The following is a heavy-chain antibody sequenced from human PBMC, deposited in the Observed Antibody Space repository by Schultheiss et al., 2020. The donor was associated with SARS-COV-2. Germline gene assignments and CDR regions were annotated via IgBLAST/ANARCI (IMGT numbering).Heavy chain of an antibody. CDR1: GFGFSRNA. CDR2: ISDSGGGT. CDR3: ARDHGYCSSTSCYHFDY. J-gene: IGHJ4*02. D-gene: IGHD2-2*03. Sequence: GGSLRLSCAASGFGFSRNAMSWVRQAPGKGLEWVSGISDSGGGTFYGDSVKGRFTISRDNSKNTLYLQMNSLRAEDTAVYYCARDHGYCSSTSCYHFDYWGQGTLVTVSS. V-gene: IGHV3-23*01.